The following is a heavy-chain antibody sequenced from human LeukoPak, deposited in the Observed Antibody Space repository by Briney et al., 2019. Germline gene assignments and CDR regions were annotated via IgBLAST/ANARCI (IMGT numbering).Heavy chain of an antibody. CDR2: IYYSGST. D-gene: IGHD6-6*01. Sequence: SETLSLTCTVSGGSISSYYWSWIRQPPGKGLEWIGYIYYSGSTNYNPSLKSRVTISVDTSKNQFSLKLSSVTAADTAVYYCAGSCESIATRGPWFDPWGQGTLVTVSS. CDR1: GGSISSYY. V-gene: IGHV4-59*01. J-gene: IGHJ5*02. CDR3: AGSCESIATRGPWFDP.